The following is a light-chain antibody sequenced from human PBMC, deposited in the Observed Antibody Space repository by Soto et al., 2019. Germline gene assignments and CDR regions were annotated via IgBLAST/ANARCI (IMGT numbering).Light chain of an antibody. Sequence: DIQMRQSPSSLSASVGDRVSITCRASQSISSYLNWYQQKPGKAPKLLIYAASSLQSGVPSRFSGSGSGTDFTLTSSSLQPEDFATYYCQQSYSTSITFGQGTRLEIK. CDR3: QQSYSTSIT. CDR1: QSISSY. J-gene: IGKJ5*01. V-gene: IGKV1-39*01. CDR2: AAS.